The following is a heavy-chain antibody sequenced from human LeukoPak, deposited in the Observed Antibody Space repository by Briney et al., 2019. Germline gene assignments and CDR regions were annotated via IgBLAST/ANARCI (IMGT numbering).Heavy chain of an antibody. CDR3: ARVGSQRITMVRGVPDPYYFDY. CDR1: GYTFTSYD. V-gene: IGHV1-8*01. Sequence: ASVKVSCKASGYTFTSYDINWVRQATGQGLEWMGWMNPNSGNTGYAQKFQDRVTMTRNTSISTAYMELSSLRSEDTAVYYCARVGSQRITMVRGVPDPYYFDYWGQGTLVTVSS. CDR2: MNPNSGNT. J-gene: IGHJ4*02. D-gene: IGHD3-10*01.